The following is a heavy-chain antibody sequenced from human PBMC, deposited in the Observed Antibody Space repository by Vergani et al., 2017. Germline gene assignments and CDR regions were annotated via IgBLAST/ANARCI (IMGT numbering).Heavy chain of an antibody. CDR3: GRKQSPGCLMDKPIYI. CDR1: GFIFSDYY. Sequence: QVHLVASGGGLVRPGGSLRLSCAASGFIFSDYYMTWIRQTPGKGLEWLAHISDGGETKMYAESLKGRFTVSRDNTQNLLILQMKTLKVDDTATYYCGRKQSPGCLMDKPIYIWVRGSLVTVS. J-gene: IGHJ4*02. D-gene: IGHD1/OR15-1a*01. V-gene: IGHV3-11*01. CDR2: ISDGGETK.